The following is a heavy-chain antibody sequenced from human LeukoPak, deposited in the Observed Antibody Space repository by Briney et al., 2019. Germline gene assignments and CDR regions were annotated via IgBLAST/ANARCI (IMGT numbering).Heavy chain of an antibody. D-gene: IGHD3-22*01. CDR1: GFTFSSYS. CDR2: ISSGSSYI. CDR3: ARGYYYDSSGSGAFDI. Sequence: PGGSLRLSCAASGFTFSSYSMNWVRQAPGKGLEWVSSISSGSSYIYYADSVKGRFTISRDNAKNSLYLQMNSLRAEDTAVYYCARGYYYDSSGSGAFDIWGQGTMVTVSS. V-gene: IGHV3-21*01. J-gene: IGHJ3*02.